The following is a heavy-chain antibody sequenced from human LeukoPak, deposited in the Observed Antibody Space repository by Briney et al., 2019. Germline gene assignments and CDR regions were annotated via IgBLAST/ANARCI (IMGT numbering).Heavy chain of an antibody. J-gene: IGHJ5*02. Sequence: GRSLRLSCAASGFTFSSYGMHWVRQAPGKGLEWVAVIWYDGSNKYYADSVKGRFTISRDNSKNTLYLQMNSLRAGDTAVYYCARSSYSSSWTGWFDPWGQGTLVTVSS. CDR1: GFTFSSYG. CDR3: ARSSYSSSWTGWFDP. D-gene: IGHD6-13*01. V-gene: IGHV3-33*01. CDR2: IWYDGSNK.